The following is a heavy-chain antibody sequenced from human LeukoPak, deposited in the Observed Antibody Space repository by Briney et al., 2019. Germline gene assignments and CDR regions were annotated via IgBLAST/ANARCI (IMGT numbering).Heavy chain of an antibody. D-gene: IGHD1-26*01. CDR1: GGSISRYY. CDR3: ARGRWELPPLDY. CDR2: IYYSGST. J-gene: IGHJ4*02. V-gene: IGHV4-59*01. Sequence: SETLSLTCTVSGGSISRYYWSWIRQPPGKGLEWIGYIYYSGSTNYNPSLKSRVTISVDTSKNQFSLKLSSVTAADTAVYYCARGRWELPPLDYWGQGSLVTVSS.